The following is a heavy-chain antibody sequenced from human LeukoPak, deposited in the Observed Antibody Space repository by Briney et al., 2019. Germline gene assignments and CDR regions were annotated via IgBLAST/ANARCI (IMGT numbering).Heavy chain of an antibody. J-gene: IGHJ4*02. CDR2: IKQDGSQK. CDR1: GFTFSSYW. CDR3: TTDTWYSAGH. D-gene: IGHD2-15*01. Sequence: PGGTLRLSCAASGFTFSSYWMSWVRQAPGKGLEWVANIKQDGSQKYYVDSVKGRFTISRDNAKNSLFLQMNSLRAEDTAIYYRTTDTWYSAGHWGQGTLVTVSS. V-gene: IGHV3-7*03.